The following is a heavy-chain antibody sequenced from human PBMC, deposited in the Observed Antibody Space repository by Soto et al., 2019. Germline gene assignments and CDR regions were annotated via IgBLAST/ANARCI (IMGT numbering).Heavy chain of an antibody. CDR2: IYYSGST. J-gene: IGHJ4*01. V-gene: IGHV4-31*03. CDR1: GGSISSGGYY. D-gene: IGHD6-6*01. CDR3: ARALDGGHRSSTIKHFDY. Sequence: SETLSLTCTVSGGSISSGGYYWSWIRQHPGKGLEWIGYIYYSGSTYYNPSLKSRVTISVDTSKHQFSLKLSSVTAADTAVYYCARALDGGHRSSTIKHFDYWGQGTLVNVSS.